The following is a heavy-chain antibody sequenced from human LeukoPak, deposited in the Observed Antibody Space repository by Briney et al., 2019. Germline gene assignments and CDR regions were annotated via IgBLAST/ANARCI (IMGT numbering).Heavy chain of an antibody. D-gene: IGHD6-19*01. CDR2: IYPGDSDT. J-gene: IGHJ6*02. Sequence: GESLKISCKGSGYSFTSYWIGWVRQMPGKGLEWMGIIYPGDSDTRYSPSFQGQVTISADKSISTAYLQWSSPKASDTAMYYCARSPITIAVAGTADGMDVWGQGTTVTVSS. V-gene: IGHV5-51*01. CDR3: ARSPITIAVAGTADGMDV. CDR1: GYSFTSYW.